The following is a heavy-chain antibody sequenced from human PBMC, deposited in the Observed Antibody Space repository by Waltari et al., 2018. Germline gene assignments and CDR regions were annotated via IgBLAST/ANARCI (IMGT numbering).Heavy chain of an antibody. Sequence: QVQLVQSGAEVTKPGASVKVSCKASGYTFTSYYLHWVRQAPGQGLEWMGIINPSGGSTSYAQKFQGRVTMTRDTSTSTVYMELSSLRSEDTAVYYCSRVLRSCMDVWGQGTTVTVSS. CDR1: GYTFTSYY. CDR2: INPSGGST. V-gene: IGHV1-46*01. J-gene: IGHJ6*02. CDR3: SRVLRSCMDV. D-gene: IGHD3-3*01.